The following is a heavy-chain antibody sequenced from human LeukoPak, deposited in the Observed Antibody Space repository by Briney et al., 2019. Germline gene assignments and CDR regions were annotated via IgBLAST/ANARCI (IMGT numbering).Heavy chain of an antibody. CDR1: GFTFSSYS. Sequence: PGGSLRLSCAASGFTFSSYSMNWVRQAPGRGLEWVSYISSSSSTIYFADSVKGRFTISRDNAKNSLYLQMNSLRAEDTAVYYLARDHSSGRPAFDYWGQGTLVTVSS. CDR3: ARDHSSGRPAFDY. D-gene: IGHD6-19*01. V-gene: IGHV3-48*01. CDR2: ISSSSSTI. J-gene: IGHJ4*02.